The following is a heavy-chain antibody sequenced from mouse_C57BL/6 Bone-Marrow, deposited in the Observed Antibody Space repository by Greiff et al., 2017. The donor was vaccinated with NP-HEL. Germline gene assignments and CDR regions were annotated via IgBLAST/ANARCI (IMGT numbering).Heavy chain of an antibody. CDR2: ISSGSSTT. CDR3: ASGSHFDY. CDR1: GFTFSDYG. D-gene: IGHD1-1*01. V-gene: IGHV5-17*01. J-gene: IGHJ2*01. Sequence: EVKVVESGGGLVKPGGSLKLSCAASGFTFSDYGMHWVRQAPEKGLEWVAYISSGSSTTYYADTVKGRFTISRDNAKNTPFLQMTSLRSEDTAMYYCASGSHFDYWGQGTTLTVSS.